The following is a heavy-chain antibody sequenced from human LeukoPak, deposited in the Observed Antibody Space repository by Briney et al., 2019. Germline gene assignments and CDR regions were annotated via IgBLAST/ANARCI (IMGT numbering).Heavy chain of an antibody. CDR1: GFTFSSYW. Sequence: GGSLRLSCAASGFTFSSYWMTWVRQAPGKGLEWVANIKQDGSEKYYVDSVKGRFTISRDNAKNSLNLQMNSLRVEDTAVYYCARSATARRGYYYCYYYMDVWGKGTTVTVSS. D-gene: IGHD6-6*01. CDR2: IKQDGSEK. J-gene: IGHJ6*03. CDR3: ARSATARRGYYYCYYYMDV. V-gene: IGHV3-7*01.